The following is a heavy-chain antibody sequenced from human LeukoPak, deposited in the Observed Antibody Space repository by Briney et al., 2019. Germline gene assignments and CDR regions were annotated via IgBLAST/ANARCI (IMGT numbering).Heavy chain of an antibody. CDR3: ARSNSYGLSSDY. D-gene: IGHD5-18*01. J-gene: IGHJ4*02. CDR1: GFTFSSYE. V-gene: IGHV3-48*03. CDR2: ISSSGSTI. Sequence: PGGSLRLSCAASGFTFSSYEMNWVRQAPGKGLEWVSYISSSGSTIYYADSVKGRFTISRDNAKNSLYLQMNSLRAEDTAVYYCARSNSYGLSSDYWGQGTLVTVSS.